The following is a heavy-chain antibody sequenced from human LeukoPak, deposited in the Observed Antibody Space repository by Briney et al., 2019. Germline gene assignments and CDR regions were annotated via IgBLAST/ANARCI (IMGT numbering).Heavy chain of an antibody. V-gene: IGHV3-23*01. D-gene: IGHD6-13*01. CDR2: XXGSGGT. CDR1: GFTFSSYA. J-gene: IGHJ4*02. Sequence: ETGGSLRLSCAASGFTFSSYAMNWVRQAPGKGXXXXXXXXGSGGTYYADSVKGRFTISRDNSKNTLYLQMNNLRAEDTAIYYCAKKGLASAGRPPYFDYWGQGALVTVPS. CDR3: AKKGLASAGRPPYFDY.